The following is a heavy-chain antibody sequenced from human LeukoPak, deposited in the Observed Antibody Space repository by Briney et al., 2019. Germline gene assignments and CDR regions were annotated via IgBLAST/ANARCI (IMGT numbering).Heavy chain of an antibody. CDR1: GGTFSNSA. J-gene: IGHJ5*02. Sequence: ASVKVSCKASGGTFSNSALSWVRQAPGQGLEWMGRIIPILAITNYARKFQGRVTITADTSTSTAYMELRRLRSDDTAVYYCARVYAQYCSATTCNPEARWFDPWGQGTLVTVSS. CDR3: ARVYAQYCSATTCNPEARWFDP. CDR2: IIPILAIT. D-gene: IGHD2/OR15-2a*01. V-gene: IGHV1-69*04.